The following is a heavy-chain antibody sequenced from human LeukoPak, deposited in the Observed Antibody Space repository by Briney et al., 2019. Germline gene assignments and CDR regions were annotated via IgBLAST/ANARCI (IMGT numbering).Heavy chain of an antibody. D-gene: IGHD6-13*01. CDR2: MNPNSGGT. J-gene: IGHJ4*02. CDR1: GYTFTGYY. CDR3: ARVISGSSWYKYDY. V-gene: IGHV1-2*06. Sequence: ASVKVSCKASGYTFTGYYMHWVRQAPGQGLEWMGRMNPNSGGTNYAQKFQGRVTMTRDTSISTAYMELSRLRSDDTAVYYCARVISGSSWYKYDYWGQGTLVTVSS.